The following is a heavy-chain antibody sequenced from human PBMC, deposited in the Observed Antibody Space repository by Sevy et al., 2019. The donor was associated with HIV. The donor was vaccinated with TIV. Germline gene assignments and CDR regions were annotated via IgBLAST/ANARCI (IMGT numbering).Heavy chain of an antibody. Sequence: SETLSLTCTVSGGSISSYYWSWIRQPPGKGLEWFGYIYYSGSTNYNPSLKSRVTISVDTSKNQFSLKLSSVTAADTAVYYCARGLRFLGAFDYWGQGTLVTVSS. CDR1: GGSISSYY. V-gene: IGHV4-59*13. CDR2: IYYSGST. D-gene: IGHD3-3*01. CDR3: ARGLRFLGAFDY. J-gene: IGHJ4*02.